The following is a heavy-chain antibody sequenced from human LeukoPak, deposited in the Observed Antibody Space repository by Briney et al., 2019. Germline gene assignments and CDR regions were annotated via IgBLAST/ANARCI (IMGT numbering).Heavy chain of an antibody. D-gene: IGHD3-10*01. CDR1: GYTLTELS. CDR3: ATLTMVRGVRSDY. CDR2: FDPEDGET. V-gene: IGHV1-24*01. J-gene: IGHJ4*02. Sequence: ASVKVSCKVSGYTLTELSMHWVRQAPGKGLEWMGGFDPEDGETIYAQKFQGRVTMTENTSTDTAYMELSSLRSGDTAVYYCATLTMVRGVRSDYWGQGTLVTVSS.